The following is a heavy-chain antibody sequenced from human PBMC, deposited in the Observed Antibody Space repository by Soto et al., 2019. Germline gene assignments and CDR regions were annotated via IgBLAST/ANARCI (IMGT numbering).Heavy chain of an antibody. V-gene: IGHV1-18*04. CDR1: GYTFTDYG. CDR3: ARDREYYYDSSGNYYYHYGLDV. Sequence: QVQLVESGAEVKKPGASVKVSCKASGYTFTDYGISWVRQAPGQGLEWMGWISGYNGNTKYAQKFQGRVTMTTDTPTNTAYMELRSLRSDDTAVYYCARDREYYYDSSGNYYYHYGLDVSGQGTKVTVS. D-gene: IGHD3-22*01. J-gene: IGHJ6*02. CDR2: ISGYNGNT.